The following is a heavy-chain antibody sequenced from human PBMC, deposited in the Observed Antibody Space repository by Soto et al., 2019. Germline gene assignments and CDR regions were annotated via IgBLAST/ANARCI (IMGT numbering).Heavy chain of an antibody. J-gene: IGHJ4*02. CDR1: GESFSGYS. D-gene: IGHD2-15*01. Sequence: SETLSLTCAVYGESFSGYSWNWIRQPPGKXLEWIGKINHSGSTTYNPSLGKSRVTISVGTSKNQFSLKLSSVTAADTAVYYCARGKTYCTGGSCYENFDFWGQGTLVTVSS. V-gene: IGHV4-34*01. CDR3: ARGKTYCTGGSCYENFDF. CDR2: INHSGST.